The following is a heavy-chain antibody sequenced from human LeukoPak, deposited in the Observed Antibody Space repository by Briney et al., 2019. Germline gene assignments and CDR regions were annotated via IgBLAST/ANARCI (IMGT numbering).Heavy chain of an antibody. CDR3: ASDCSSISCYGSDY. CDR1: GSSITAFY. J-gene: IGHJ4*02. Sequence: SETLSLTCNVSGSSITAFYWSWIRQPPGKGLEWIGSIYNSGSTYYNPSLKSRVTISVDTSKNQFSLKLSSGTAADTAVYYCASDCSSISCYGSDYWGQGTLVTVSS. V-gene: IGHV4-38-2*02. D-gene: IGHD2-2*01. CDR2: IYNSGST.